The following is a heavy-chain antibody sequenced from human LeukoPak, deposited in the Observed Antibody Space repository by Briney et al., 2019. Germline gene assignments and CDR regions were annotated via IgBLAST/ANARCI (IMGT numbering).Heavy chain of an antibody. J-gene: IGHJ4*02. CDR1: GFTFSSYA. D-gene: IGHD2-2*01. V-gene: IGHV3-23*01. CDR2: ISGSGGST. Sequence: HPWGSLRLSCAASGFTFSSYAMSWVRQAPGKGLEWVSAISGSGGSTYYADSVKGRFTISRDNSKNTLYLQMNSPRAEDTAVYYCAKNPIVVVPAALSRWGQGTLVTVSS. CDR3: AKNPIVVVPAALSR.